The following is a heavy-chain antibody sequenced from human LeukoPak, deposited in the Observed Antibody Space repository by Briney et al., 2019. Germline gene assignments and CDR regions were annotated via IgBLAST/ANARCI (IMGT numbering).Heavy chain of an antibody. CDR1: GFTFSSYA. CDR3: ARDLSRLTV. J-gene: IGHJ4*02. V-gene: IGHV3-30-3*01. Sequence: PGGSLRLSCAASGFTFSSYAMHWVRQAPGKGLEWVAVISYDGSNEYYADSVKGRFTISRDNSKNTLYLQMNSLRADDTAVYYCARDLSRLTVWGQGTLVTVSS. CDR2: ISYDGSNE.